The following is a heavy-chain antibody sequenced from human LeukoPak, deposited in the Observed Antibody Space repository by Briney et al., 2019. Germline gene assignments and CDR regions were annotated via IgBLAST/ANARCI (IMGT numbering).Heavy chain of an antibody. CDR1: GFTFTDYA. Sequence: GGSLRLSCAASGFTFTDYAMNWVRQAPGTGLEWVAVISDDGRQTYYADSVKGRFTVSRDNSRDTVYLQMNSLRDEDTATYYCTRVYLERLTAGYFDHWGPGSLVAVSP. CDR2: ISDDGRQT. CDR3: TRVYLERLTAGYFDH. J-gene: IGHJ4*02. V-gene: IGHV3-30*04. D-gene: IGHD2-8*01.